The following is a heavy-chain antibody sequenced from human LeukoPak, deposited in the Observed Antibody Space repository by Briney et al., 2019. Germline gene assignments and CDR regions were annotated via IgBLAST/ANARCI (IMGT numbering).Heavy chain of an antibody. CDR3: ARLVGSGWNYFDY. Sequence: PGGSLRLSCLGSGFTFSSDSMNWVRQTPGKGLERVSSINGRSDYIIYGDSAKGRFTISRDNAKSLLYLQMNSLRAEDTAVYYCARLVGSGWNYFDYWGQGTLVTLSS. V-gene: IGHV3-21*01. CDR2: INGRSDYI. CDR1: GFTFSSDS. D-gene: IGHD6-19*01. J-gene: IGHJ4*02.